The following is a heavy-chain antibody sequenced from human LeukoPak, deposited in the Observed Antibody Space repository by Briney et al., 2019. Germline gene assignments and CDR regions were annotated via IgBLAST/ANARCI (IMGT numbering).Heavy chain of an antibody. Sequence: GGSLRLSCSASGFTFSSYAMHWVRQAPGKGLEWVAFIRFDGINKYYADSVKGRFTISRDNSKNTLYLQMNSLRAEDTAVYYCAKDPRFGTGSGYYYDYWGQGTMVTVSS. V-gene: IGHV3-30*02. CDR2: IRFDGINK. CDR1: GFTFSSYA. D-gene: IGHD3-22*01. CDR3: AKDPRFGTGSGYYYDY. J-gene: IGHJ4*02.